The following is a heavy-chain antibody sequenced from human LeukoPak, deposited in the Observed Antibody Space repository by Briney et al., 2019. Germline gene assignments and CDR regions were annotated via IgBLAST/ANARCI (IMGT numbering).Heavy chain of an antibody. V-gene: IGHV4-39*01. CDR3: ARRLTEYCTKGVRYWFDY. Sequence: SETLSLTCTVSGGSISSSSYYWGWIRQPPGKGLEWIGSIYYSGSTYYNPSLKSRVTISVDTSKNQFSLKLRSVTAADTAVYYCARRLTEYCTKGVRYWFDYWGRGTLVTVS. CDR2: IYYSGST. D-gene: IGHD2-8*01. CDR1: GGSISSSSYY. J-gene: IGHJ4*02.